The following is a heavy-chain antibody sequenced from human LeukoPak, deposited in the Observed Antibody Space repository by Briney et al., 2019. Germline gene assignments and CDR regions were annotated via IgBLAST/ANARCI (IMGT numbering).Heavy chain of an antibody. D-gene: IGHD3-10*01. CDR1: GFTVSSNY. CDR3: ARVAKYYYGSETYYFFEH. J-gene: IGHJ4*02. Sequence: PGGSLRLSCAASGFTVSSNYMSWVRQAPGEGLEWVANIKQDGTEKYYVDSVKGRFTISRDNAKNSLNLQMNSLRVEDTAVYYCARVAKYYYGSETYYFFEHWGQGTPVTASS. V-gene: IGHV3-7*01. CDR2: IKQDGTEK.